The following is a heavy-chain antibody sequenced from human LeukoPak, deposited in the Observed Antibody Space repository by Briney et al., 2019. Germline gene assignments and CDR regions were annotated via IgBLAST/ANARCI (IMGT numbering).Heavy chain of an antibody. CDR2: IYHSGST. V-gene: IGHV4-4*02. CDR1: GGSISSSNW. D-gene: IGHD3-9*01. CDR3: AREGQGDDILTGYYYDY. Sequence: PSETLSLTCAVSGGSISSSNWWSWGRPPPGKGLEWIGEIYHSGSTNYNPSLKSRVTISVDKSKNQFSLKLSSVTAADTAVYYCAREGQGDDILTGYYYDYWGQGTLVTVSS. J-gene: IGHJ4*02.